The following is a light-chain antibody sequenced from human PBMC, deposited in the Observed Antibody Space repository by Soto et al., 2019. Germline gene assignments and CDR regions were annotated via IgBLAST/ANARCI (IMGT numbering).Light chain of an antibody. J-gene: IGLJ2*01. CDR1: SGDIGSYNR. CDR2: EVT. CDR3: SSYTNNNTPHVV. Sequence: QSALTQPASVSGSPGQSITISCTGTSGDIGSYNRVSWYQQHPGKAPKLIIYEVTDRPSGVSNRFSGSKSGNTASLTISGLQAEDEAEYYCSSYTNNNTPHVVFGGGTKLTVL. V-gene: IGLV2-14*01.